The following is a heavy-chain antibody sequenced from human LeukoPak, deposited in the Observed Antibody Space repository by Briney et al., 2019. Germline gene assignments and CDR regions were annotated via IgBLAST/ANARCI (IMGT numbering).Heavy chain of an antibody. CDR1: GGSISSRYYY. CDR3: ASSGSGELLA. CDR2: TYYSGST. D-gene: IGHD3-10*01. Sequence: SQTLSLTCTVSGGSISSRYYYWSWLRQPPGKGLEGIGYTYYSGSTYYNPTLKRRVTISVATSQYPFNLKLSSATAADTGVYYCASSGSGELLAWGQGTLVTVSS. V-gene: IGHV4-30-4*08. J-gene: IGHJ5*02.